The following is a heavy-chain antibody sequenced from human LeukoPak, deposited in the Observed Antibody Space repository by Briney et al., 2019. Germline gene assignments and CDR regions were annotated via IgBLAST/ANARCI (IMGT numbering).Heavy chain of an antibody. Sequence: ASVKVSCKASGGTSSSYTISWVRQAPGQGLEWMGRIIPILGIANYAQKFQGRVTITADKSTSTAYMELSSLRSEDTAVYYCARPYYYDSSGNQDYWGQGTLVTVSS. D-gene: IGHD3-22*01. CDR1: GGTSSSYT. CDR2: IIPILGIA. V-gene: IGHV1-69*02. CDR3: ARPYYYDSSGNQDY. J-gene: IGHJ4*02.